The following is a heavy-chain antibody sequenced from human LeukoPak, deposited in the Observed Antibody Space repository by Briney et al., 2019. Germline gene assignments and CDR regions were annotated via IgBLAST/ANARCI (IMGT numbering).Heavy chain of an antibody. CDR1: GFTFSSYA. D-gene: IGHD3-3*01. CDR3: ARDFDYDFWSGYSVTPSMGYFDY. Sequence: GSLRLSCAASGFTFSSYAMSWVRQAPGKGLEWVSAISGSGGSTYYADSVKGRFTISRDNSKNTLYLQMNSLRAEDTAVYYCARDFDYDFWSGYSVTPSMGYFDYWGQGTLVTVSS. V-gene: IGHV3-23*01. J-gene: IGHJ4*02. CDR2: ISGSGGST.